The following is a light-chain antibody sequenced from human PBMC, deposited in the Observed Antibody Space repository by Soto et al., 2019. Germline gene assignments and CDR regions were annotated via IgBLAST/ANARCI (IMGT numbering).Light chain of an antibody. CDR2: SNN. J-gene: IGLJ1*01. CDR1: SSNIGSNT. V-gene: IGLV1-44*01. CDR3: AAWDDSLNGNYV. Sequence: QSVLTQPPSASGTPGQRVTISCSGSSSNIGSNTVNWYQQLPGTAPKLLIYSNNQRPSGVPDRFSGSKSGTSASLAISGLQSEDEADYYCAAWDDSLNGNYVFXTGTKATV.